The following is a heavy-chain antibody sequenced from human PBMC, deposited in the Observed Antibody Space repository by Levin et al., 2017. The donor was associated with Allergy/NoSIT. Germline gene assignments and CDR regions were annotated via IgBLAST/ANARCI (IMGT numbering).Heavy chain of an antibody. D-gene: IGHD3-10*01. CDR1: EFTFSRYA. V-gene: IGHV3-30-3*01. CDR3: ARDRGDGSGNFYSYFFGMDV. CDR2: ISYDGANK. Sequence: PGESLKISCAASEFTFSRYAIHWVRQAPGKGLEWVAVISYDGANKYYADSVKGRFTISRDNSMSTLDLQMNSLRVDDTAAYYCARDRGDGSGNFYSYFFGMDVWGRGTTVTVSS. J-gene: IGHJ6*02.